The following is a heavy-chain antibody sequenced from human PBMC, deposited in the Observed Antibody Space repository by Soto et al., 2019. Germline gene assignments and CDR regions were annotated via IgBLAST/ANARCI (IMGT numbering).Heavy chain of an antibody. D-gene: IGHD3-9*01. V-gene: IGHV3-11*05. Sequence: QVQLVESGGGLVQPGGSLRLSCAASGFTFSDYYMSWIRQAPGKGLEWVSYISSSSSYTNYADSVKGRFTISRDNAXISLYLQMNSLRAEDTAVYYCARDADILTGSDAFDIWGQGTMVTVSS. CDR3: ARDADILTGSDAFDI. J-gene: IGHJ3*02. CDR1: GFTFSDYY. CDR2: ISSSSSYT.